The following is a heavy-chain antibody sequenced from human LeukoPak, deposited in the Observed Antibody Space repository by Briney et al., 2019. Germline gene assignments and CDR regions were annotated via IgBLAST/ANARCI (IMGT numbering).Heavy chain of an antibody. Sequence: ASVKVSCKASGYTFTGYYMHWVRQAPGQGLEWMGWINPNSGGTNYAQKFQGWVTMTRDTSISTAYMELSRLRSDDTAVYYCARYYDSSGYGAFDIWGQGTMVTVSS. CDR3: ARYYDSSGYGAFDI. CDR1: GYTFTGYY. V-gene: IGHV1-2*04. J-gene: IGHJ3*02. CDR2: INPNSGGT. D-gene: IGHD3-22*01.